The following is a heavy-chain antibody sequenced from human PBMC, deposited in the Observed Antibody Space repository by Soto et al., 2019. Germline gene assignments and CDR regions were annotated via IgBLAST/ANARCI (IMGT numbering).Heavy chain of an antibody. D-gene: IGHD3-22*01. V-gene: IGHV1-69*13. CDR3: ARGERITMIVI. Sequence: ASVKVSCKASGGTFSSYAISWVRQAPGQGLEWMGGIIPIFGTANYAQKFQGRVAITADESTSTAYMELSSLRSEDTAVYYCARGERITMIVIWGQGTLVTVSS. CDR2: IIPIFGTA. J-gene: IGHJ4*02. CDR1: GGTFSSYA.